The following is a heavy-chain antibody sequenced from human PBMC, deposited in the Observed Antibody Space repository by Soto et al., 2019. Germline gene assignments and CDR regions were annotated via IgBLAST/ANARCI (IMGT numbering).Heavy chain of an antibody. Sequence: EVQLVASGGGLVKPEGSLSLSCAASGFTCSSYSMNWVRQAPGKGLEWVSSISSSSSYIYYADSVKGRFTISRDNAKNSLYLQMNSLSAASTAVYYCATPGGIAAILDYWGQGTLFTFSS. D-gene: IGHD2-15*01. CDR3: ATPGGIAAILDY. CDR2: ISSSSSYI. J-gene: IGHJ4*02. CDR1: GFTCSSYS. V-gene: IGHV3-21*01.